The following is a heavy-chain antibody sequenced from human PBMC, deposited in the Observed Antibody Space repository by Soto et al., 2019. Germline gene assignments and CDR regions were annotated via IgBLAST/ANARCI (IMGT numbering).Heavy chain of an antibody. V-gene: IGHV4-39*01. Sequence: QMQLRESGPGLVKPSETLSLTCTVSGGSIISTSFYWGWIRQPPGRGLEWIGTTYYSGNTYYSPSPKSRVTISVDASRKQFSLRLNSVTAADAAVYYCARQATYTRNWRQALDNCDVRDVGGQGTTVSVSS. D-gene: IGHD6-13*01. J-gene: IGHJ6*02. CDR2: TYYSGNT. CDR1: GGSIISTSFY. CDR3: ARQATYTRNWRQALDNCDVRDV.